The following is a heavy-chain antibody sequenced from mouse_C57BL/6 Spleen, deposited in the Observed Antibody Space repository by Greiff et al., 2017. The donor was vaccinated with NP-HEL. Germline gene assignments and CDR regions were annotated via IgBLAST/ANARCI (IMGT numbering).Heavy chain of an antibody. CDR3: ARGGSGYGYFDY. D-gene: IGHD3-2*02. J-gene: IGHJ2*01. Sequence: EVQLVESGPGLVKPSQSLSLTCSVTGYSITSGYYWNWIRQFPGNKLEWMGYISYDGSNNYNPSLKNRISITRDTSENQFFLKLNSVTTEDTATYYCARGGSGYGYFDYWGQGTTLTVSS. CDR1: GYSITSGYY. CDR2: ISYDGSN. V-gene: IGHV3-6*01.